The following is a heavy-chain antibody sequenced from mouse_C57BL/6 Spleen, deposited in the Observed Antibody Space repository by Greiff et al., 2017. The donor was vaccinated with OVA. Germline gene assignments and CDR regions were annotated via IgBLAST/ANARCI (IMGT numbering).Heavy chain of an antibody. Sequence: QVQLQQPGAELVMPGASVKLSCKASGYTFTSYWMHWVKQRPGQGLEWIGEIDPSDSYTNYNQKFKGKSTLTVDKSSSTAYMQLSSLTSEDSAVYYCARADDGSSLYYYAMDYWGQGTSVTVSS. J-gene: IGHJ4*01. V-gene: IGHV1-69*01. CDR2: IDPSDSYT. D-gene: IGHD1-1*01. CDR3: ARADDGSSLYYYAMDY. CDR1: GYTFTSYW.